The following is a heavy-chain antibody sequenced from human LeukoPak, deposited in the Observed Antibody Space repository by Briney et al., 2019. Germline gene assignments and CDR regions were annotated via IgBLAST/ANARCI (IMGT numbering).Heavy chain of an antibody. D-gene: IGHD1-26*01. V-gene: IGHV3-11*01. CDR3: ARVSSTTPDAFDI. J-gene: IGHJ3*02. CDR1: GFTFSDDY. Sequence: GGSLRLSCAASGFTFSDDYMSWIRQAPGKGLEWVSYISSSGSTIYYADSVKGRFTISRDNAKNSLYLQMNSLRAEDTAVYYCARVSSTTPDAFDIWGQGTMVTVSS. CDR2: ISSSGSTI.